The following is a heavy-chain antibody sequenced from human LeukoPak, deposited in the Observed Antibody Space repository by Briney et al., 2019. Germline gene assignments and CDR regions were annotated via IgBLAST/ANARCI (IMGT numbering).Heavy chain of an antibody. J-gene: IGHJ4*02. D-gene: IGHD3-22*01. CDR3: AKDRGDSTPAGDY. V-gene: IGHV3-23*01. CDR2: ISGSGSST. Sequence: GGSLRLSCAASGFTFRSNTMSWVRQAPGRGLEWVSVISGSGSSTYYADSVKGRFTISRDNSKNTLYLQMNSLRAEDTAVYYCAKDRGDSTPAGDYWGQGTLVTVSS. CDR1: GFTFRSNT.